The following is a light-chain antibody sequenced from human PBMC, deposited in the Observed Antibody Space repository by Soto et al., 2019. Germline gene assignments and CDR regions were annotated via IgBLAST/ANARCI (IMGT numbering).Light chain of an antibody. CDR1: SSDVGSYNL. CDR3: CSYAGSSTPFV. Sequence: QSALTQPASVSGSPGQSITISCTGTSSDVGSYNLVPWYQQHPGKAPKLMIYEGSKRPSGVSNRFSGSKSVNTASLTISGLQAEDEADYYCCSYAGSSTPFVFGTGTKVTVL. J-gene: IGLJ1*01. V-gene: IGLV2-23*01. CDR2: EGS.